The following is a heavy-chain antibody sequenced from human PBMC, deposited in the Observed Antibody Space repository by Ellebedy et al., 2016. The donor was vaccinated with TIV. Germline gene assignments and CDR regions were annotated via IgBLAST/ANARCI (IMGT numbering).Heavy chain of an antibody. J-gene: IGHJ5*02. V-gene: IGHV4-34*01. CDR1: GGSFSTYY. CDR3: ARSIVVVPAAGAFDP. CDR2: IDHTGST. Sequence: MPGGSLRLSCAVYGGSFSTYYRSWIRQPPGKGLEWIGEIDHTGSTNYNPSLKSRVTISIDTSRNQFSLKLRSVNAADTAVYYCARSIVVVPAAGAFDPWGQGTLVTVSS. D-gene: IGHD2-2*01.